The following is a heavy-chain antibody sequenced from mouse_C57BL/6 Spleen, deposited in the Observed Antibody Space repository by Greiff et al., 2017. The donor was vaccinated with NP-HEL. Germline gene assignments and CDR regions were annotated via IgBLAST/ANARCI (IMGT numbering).Heavy chain of an antibody. J-gene: IGHJ2*01. D-gene: IGHD1-2*01. Sequence: EVKVEESGGGLVQPGGSMKLSCVASGFTFSNYWMNWVRQSPEKGLEWVAQIRLKSDNYATHYAESVKGRFTISRDDSKSSVYLQMNNLRAEDTGIYYCITTAYFDYWGQGTTLTVSS. V-gene: IGHV6-3*01. CDR2: IRLKSDNYAT. CDR3: ITTAYFDY. CDR1: GFTFSNYW.